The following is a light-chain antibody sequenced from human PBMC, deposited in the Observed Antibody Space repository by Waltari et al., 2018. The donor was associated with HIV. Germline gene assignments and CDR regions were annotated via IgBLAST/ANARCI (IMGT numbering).Light chain of an antibody. V-gene: IGLV1-40*01. Sequence: QSVLTQPPSVSGAPGQRVTISCTGSSSNTGAGYDVHWYQQLPGTAPRLLIYYNTSRPAGVTDRFSGSKSGTSASLAIAGLQDEDEAVYYCQSYDRSLSVWVFGGGTKVTVL. CDR3: QSYDRSLSVWV. J-gene: IGLJ3*02. CDR2: YNT. CDR1: SSNTGAGYD.